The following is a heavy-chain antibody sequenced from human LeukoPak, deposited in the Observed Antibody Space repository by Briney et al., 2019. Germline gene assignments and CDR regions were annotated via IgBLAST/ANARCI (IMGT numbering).Heavy chain of an antibody. CDR3: ARVRLEWSGAFDI. Sequence: PSETLSLTCTVSGGSISSYYWSWIRQPPGKGLEWIGCIYYSGSTNYNPSLKSRVTISVDTSKNQFSLKLSSVTAADTAVYYCARVRLEWSGAFDIWGQGTMVTVSS. D-gene: IGHD3-10*02. V-gene: IGHV4-59*01. CDR1: GGSISSYY. CDR2: IYYSGST. J-gene: IGHJ3*02.